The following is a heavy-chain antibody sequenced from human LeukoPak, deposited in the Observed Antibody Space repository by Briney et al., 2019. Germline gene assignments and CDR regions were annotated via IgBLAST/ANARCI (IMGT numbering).Heavy chain of an antibody. Sequence: GGSMRLSCAASGFTFSSYWMSWVRQAPGKGLEWVAYIKHDGSAKNYVDSVKGRFTISRDNAKNSLYLQMSSLRAEDTAMYYCARDYFKDYWGQGTLVTVSS. CDR2: IKHDGSAK. CDR1: GFTFSSYW. CDR3: ARDYFKDY. V-gene: IGHV3-7*01. J-gene: IGHJ4*02. D-gene: IGHD2/OR15-2a*01.